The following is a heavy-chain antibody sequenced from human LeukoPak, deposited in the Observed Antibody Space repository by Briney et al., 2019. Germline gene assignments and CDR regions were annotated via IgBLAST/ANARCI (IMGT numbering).Heavy chain of an antibody. J-gene: IGHJ3*02. CDR2: MNPNSGNT. V-gene: IGHV1-8*01. D-gene: IGHD3-10*01. Sequence: GASVKVSCKASGYTFTSYDINWVRQATGQGLEWMGWMNPNSGNTGYAQKFQGRVTMTRNTSISTAYMELSSLRSEDTAVYYCARDLSRFGEFSTSDAFDIWGQGTMVTVSS. CDR1: GYTFTSYD. CDR3: ARDLSRFGEFSTSDAFDI.